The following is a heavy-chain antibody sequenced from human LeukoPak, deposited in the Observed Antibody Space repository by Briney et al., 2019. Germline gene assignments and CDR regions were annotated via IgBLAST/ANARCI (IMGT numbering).Heavy chain of an antibody. CDR1: GYTFTSYW. D-gene: IGHD6-6*01. CDR2: IYPVDSDT. Sequence: GESLKISCKGSGYTFTSYWIAWVRQMPGKGLEWMGIIYPVDSDTRYSPSFQGQVTISADKSITTAYLQWSSLKASDTAMYYCARHSSSSKHYYYYYMDVWGKGTTVTVSS. V-gene: IGHV5-51*01. CDR3: ARHSSSSKHYYYYYMDV. J-gene: IGHJ6*03.